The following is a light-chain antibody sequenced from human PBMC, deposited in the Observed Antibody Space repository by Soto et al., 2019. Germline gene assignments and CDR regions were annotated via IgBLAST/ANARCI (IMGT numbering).Light chain of an antibody. CDR3: SSYTSSSSRV. CDR2: EAS. Sequence: QSVLTQPASVSGYPGQAITISCTGTSSDVGGYIHVSWYQQHPGKAPKLMIYEASNRPSGVSNRFSGSKSGNTASLTISGLQAEDEADYYCSSYTSSSSRVFGTGTKVTVL. V-gene: IGLV2-14*01. J-gene: IGLJ1*01. CDR1: SSDVGGYIH.